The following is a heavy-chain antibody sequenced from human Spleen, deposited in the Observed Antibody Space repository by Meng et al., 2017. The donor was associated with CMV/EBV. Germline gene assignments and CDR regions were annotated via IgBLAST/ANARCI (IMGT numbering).Heavy chain of an antibody. D-gene: IGHD3-10*01. J-gene: IGHJ6*02. CDR2: IYYGGRT. CDR1: GGFIRSTSHY. CDR3: ARDHPNRGPSYGMDV. Sequence: SETLSLTCTVSGGFIRSTSHYWGFIRQPPGKGLEWIGSIYYGGRTFYNPSLKSRVTISVDTSKNQFSLKLSSVTAADTAVYYCARDHPNRGPSYGMDVWGQGTAVTVSS. V-gene: IGHV4-39*07.